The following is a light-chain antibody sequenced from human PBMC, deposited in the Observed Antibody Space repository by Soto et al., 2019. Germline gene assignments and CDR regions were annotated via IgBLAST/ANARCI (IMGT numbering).Light chain of an antibody. J-gene: IGKJ1*01. V-gene: IGKV3-20*01. Sequence: EIVLTQSPGTLSLSPGERATLSCRASQSVSSTYLAWYQQKPGQAPSLLMYGASRRATGIPERFGGSGSGTDFTLTISRLEPEDFAVYYCQQYGSSPRTFGQGTKVDIK. CDR2: GAS. CDR1: QSVSSTY. CDR3: QQYGSSPRT.